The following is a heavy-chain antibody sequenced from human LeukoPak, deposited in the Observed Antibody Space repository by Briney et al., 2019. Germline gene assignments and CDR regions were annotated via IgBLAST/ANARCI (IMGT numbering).Heavy chain of an antibody. Sequence: GGSLRLSCAASGFTFSNYWMHWVRQAPGKGLEWVAVIWYDGSNKYYADSVKGRFTISRDNSKNTLYLQMNSLRAEDTAVYYCARDLLGVGYYYYGMDVWGQGTTVTVSS. CDR3: ARDLLGVGYYYYGMDV. V-gene: IGHV3-33*08. CDR2: IWYDGSNK. J-gene: IGHJ6*02. CDR1: GFTFSNYW.